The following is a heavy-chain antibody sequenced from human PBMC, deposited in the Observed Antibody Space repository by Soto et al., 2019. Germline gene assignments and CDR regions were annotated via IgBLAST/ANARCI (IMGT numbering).Heavy chain of an antibody. D-gene: IGHD6-13*01. V-gene: IGHV1-2*02. J-gene: IGHJ5*02. CDR2: INPNSGGT. CDR1: GYTFTGYY. CDR3: ARAGAPYSSSWYNWFDP. Sequence: ASVKVSCKASGYTFTGYYMHWVRQAPGQGLEWMGWINPNSGGTNYAQKFQGRVTMTRDTSISTAYMELSRLRSGDTAVYYCARAGAPYSSSWYNWFDPWGQGTLVTVSS.